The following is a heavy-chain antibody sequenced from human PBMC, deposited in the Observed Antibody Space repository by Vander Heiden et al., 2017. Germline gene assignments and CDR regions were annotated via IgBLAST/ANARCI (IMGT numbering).Heavy chain of an antibody. V-gene: IGHV3-53*01. D-gene: IGHD2-15*01. CDR1: GFTASSNS. Sequence: EVQLVESGGGLIQPGGSLRLSCAASGFTASSNSMSWVRQAPGKGLEWVSVIYSGGSTYYADSVKGRFTISRDNSKNTLYLHMNSLRAEDTAVYYCAREPWTVVNGVYYYYGMDVWGQGTTVTVSS. J-gene: IGHJ6*02. CDR3: AREPWTVVNGVYYYYGMDV. CDR2: IYSGGST.